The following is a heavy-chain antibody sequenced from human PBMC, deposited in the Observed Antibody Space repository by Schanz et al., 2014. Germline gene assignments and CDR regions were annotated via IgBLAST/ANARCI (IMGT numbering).Heavy chain of an antibody. CDR1: GYTFTTYA. J-gene: IGHJ4*02. CDR2: ISVYTGNT. Sequence: QVQLVQSGAEVKKPGASVRVSCKASGYTFTTYAMSWVRQAPGQSLEWVGWISVYTGNTKYGQKVQGRVTMTADTSTSTAYMALTDLRSDDTAVYYCARDRRFFDRDDLYYFDSWGQGTLVTVSS. V-gene: IGHV1-18*01. CDR3: ARDRRFFDRDDLYYFDS. D-gene: IGHD3-3*01.